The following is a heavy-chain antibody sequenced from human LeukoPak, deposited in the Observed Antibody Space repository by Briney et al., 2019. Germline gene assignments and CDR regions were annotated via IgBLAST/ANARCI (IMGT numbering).Heavy chain of an antibody. CDR1: GYTFTGYY. J-gene: IGHJ4*02. CDR2: INPNSGGT. V-gene: IGHV1-2*02. Sequence: ASVKVSCKASGYTFTGYYMHWVRQAPGQGLEWMGWINPNSGGTNYAQKFQGRVTMTRDTSISTAYMELSRLRSDDTAAYYCARDGGSALVVVPAANFDYWGQGTLVTVSS. CDR3: ARDGGSALVVVPAANFDY. D-gene: IGHD2-2*01.